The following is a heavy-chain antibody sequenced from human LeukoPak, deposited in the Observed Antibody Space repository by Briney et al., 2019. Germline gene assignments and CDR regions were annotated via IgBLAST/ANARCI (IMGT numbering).Heavy chain of an antibody. J-gene: IGHJ4*02. D-gene: IGHD6-19*01. V-gene: IGHV3-74*01. CDR3: ARDRAARQWPRYGTNY. CDR1: GFTFSSYW. Sequence: GGSLRLSCAASGFTFSSYWMHWVRQAPGKGLVWVSRINSDGSTTRNADSVKGRFTISRDNAKNSLYLQMNSLRAEDTAVYYCARDRAARQWPRYGTNYWGQGTLVTVSS. CDR2: INSDGSTT.